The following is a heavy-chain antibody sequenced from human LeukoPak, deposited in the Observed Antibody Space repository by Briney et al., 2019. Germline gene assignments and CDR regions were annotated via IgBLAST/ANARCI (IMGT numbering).Heavy chain of an antibody. Sequence: GGSLRLSCAASGFTVSSNYMSWVRQAPGKGLEWVSVIYSGGSTYYADSVKGGFTISRDNSKNTLYLQMNSLRAEDTAVYYCARGYSSGWYSDAFDIWGQGTMVTVSS. D-gene: IGHD6-19*01. J-gene: IGHJ3*02. CDR1: GFTVSSNY. CDR3: ARGYSSGWYSDAFDI. V-gene: IGHV3-66*02. CDR2: IYSGGST.